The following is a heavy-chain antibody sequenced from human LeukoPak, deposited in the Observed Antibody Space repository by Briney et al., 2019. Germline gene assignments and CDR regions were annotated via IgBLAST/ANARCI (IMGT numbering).Heavy chain of an antibody. CDR2: IYYSGST. V-gene: IGHV4-39*01. D-gene: IGHD6-13*01. J-gene: IGHJ5*02. Sequence: PSETLSLTCTVSGGSISSSSYYWGWLRQPPGKGLEWIGSIYYSGSTYYNPSLKSRVTISVDTSKTQFSLKLSSVTAADTAVYYCARQYSSSWYCYPWGQGTLVTVST. CDR3: ARQYSSSWYCYP. CDR1: GGSISSSSYY.